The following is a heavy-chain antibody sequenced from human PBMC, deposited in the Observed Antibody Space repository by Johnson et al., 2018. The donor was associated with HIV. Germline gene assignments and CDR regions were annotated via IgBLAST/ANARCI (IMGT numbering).Heavy chain of an antibody. Sequence: QVQLVESGGGVVQPGGSLRLSCAASGFTFSDYYMSWIRQAPGKGLEWVSYISSSGSIIYYADSVKGRFTISRDNAKNSLFLQMNSLGAEDTAVYYCARGGYCVDGSCRHGNAFDIWGQGTMVTVSS. J-gene: IGHJ3*02. CDR2: ISSSGSII. CDR3: ARGGYCVDGSCRHGNAFDI. CDR1: GFTFSDYY. D-gene: IGHD2-15*01. V-gene: IGHV3-11*04.